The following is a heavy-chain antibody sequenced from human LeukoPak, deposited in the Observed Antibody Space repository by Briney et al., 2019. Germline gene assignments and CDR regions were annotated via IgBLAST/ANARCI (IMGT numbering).Heavy chain of an antibody. J-gene: IGHJ4*02. V-gene: IGHV3-7*01. Sequence: GGSLRLSCSASGFIFSNYWMTWVRQAPGKGLEWVANIKQDGSEKYYVDSVKGRFTISRDNAKKSLYLQMNSLRAEDTAVYYCTREPLDYWGQGTLVTVSS. CDR3: TREPLDY. CDR1: GFIFSNYW. CDR2: IKQDGSEK.